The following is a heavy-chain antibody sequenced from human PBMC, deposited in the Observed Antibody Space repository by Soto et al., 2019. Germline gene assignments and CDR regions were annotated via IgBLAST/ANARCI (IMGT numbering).Heavy chain of an antibody. CDR1: GYTFTSYG. CDR3: ARDYYDSSGYYFWPRGNWLDT. V-gene: IGHV1-18*01. J-gene: IGHJ5*02. Sequence: ASVKVSCKASGYTFTSYGISWVRQAPGQGLEWMGWISAYNGNTNYAQKLQGRVTMTTDTSTSTAYMELRSLRSDDTAVYYCARDYYDSSGYYFWPRGNWLDTWGQGTLVTLSS. D-gene: IGHD3-22*01. CDR2: ISAYNGNT.